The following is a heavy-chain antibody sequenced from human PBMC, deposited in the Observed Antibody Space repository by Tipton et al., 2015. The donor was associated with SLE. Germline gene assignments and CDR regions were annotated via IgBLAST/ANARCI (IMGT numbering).Heavy chain of an antibody. Sequence: SLRLSCAASGFTFSSYWMHWVRQAPETGLVWVARISSDGRNAFYADSVKGRFTISRDNAKSTLYLLLNSLRVEDTAVYYCARGDYVGYYLDYWGQGTLVTVSS. D-gene: IGHD3-10*02. CDR3: ARGDYVGYYLDY. J-gene: IGHJ4*02. CDR1: GFTFSSYW. CDR2: ISSDGRNA. V-gene: IGHV3-74*01.